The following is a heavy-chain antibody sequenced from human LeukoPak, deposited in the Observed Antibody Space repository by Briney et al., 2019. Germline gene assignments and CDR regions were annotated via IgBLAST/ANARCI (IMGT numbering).Heavy chain of an antibody. CDR2: ISSSSSSI. D-gene: IGHD6-19*01. CDR1: GFTFSTYS. V-gene: IGHV3-48*02. CDR3: ARNPHSSGWYPLDY. Sequence: PGGSLRLPCAASGFTFSTYSMNWVRQAPGKGLEWVSYISSSSSSIYYADSVKGRFTISRDNARNSLYLQMNSLRDEDTAVYYCARNPHSSGWYPLDYWGQGTLVTVSS. J-gene: IGHJ4*02.